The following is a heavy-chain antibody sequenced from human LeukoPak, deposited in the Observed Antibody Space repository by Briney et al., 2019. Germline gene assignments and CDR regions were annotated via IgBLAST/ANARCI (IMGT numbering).Heavy chain of an antibody. CDR1: GYSFTSYW. Sequence: GESLKISCKGSGYSFTSYWIGWVRQMPGKGLEWMGIIYPGDSDTRYSPSFQGQVTISADKSISTAYLQWSSLKASDTAMYYCARRGIAAAVRKRGGFDYWGQGTLVTVSS. CDR3: ARRGIAAAVRKRGGFDY. V-gene: IGHV5-51*01. D-gene: IGHD6-13*01. J-gene: IGHJ4*02. CDR2: IYPGDSDT.